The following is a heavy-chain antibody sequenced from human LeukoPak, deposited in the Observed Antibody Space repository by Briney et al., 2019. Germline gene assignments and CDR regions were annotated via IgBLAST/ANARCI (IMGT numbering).Heavy chain of an antibody. J-gene: IGHJ4*02. D-gene: IGHD6-13*01. CDR3: ARDRPHRIAAAGTAHDY. Sequence: GGSLRLSCAVSGFTFSSYSMNWVRQAPGKGLEWVSSISSSSSYIYYADSVKGRFTISRDNAKNSLYLQMNSLRAEDTAVYYCARDRPHRIAAAGTAHDYWGQGTLVTASS. CDR1: GFTFSSYS. V-gene: IGHV3-21*01. CDR2: ISSSSSYI.